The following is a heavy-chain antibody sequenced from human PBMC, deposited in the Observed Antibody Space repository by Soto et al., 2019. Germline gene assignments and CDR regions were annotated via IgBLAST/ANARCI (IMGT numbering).Heavy chain of an antibody. CDR3: AGEYCSSTSCYEDYYYYYGKDV. D-gene: IGHD2-2*01. CDR2: INHSGST. Sequence: SETLSLTCAVYGGSFSGYYWSWIRQPPGKGLEWIGEINHSGSTNYNPSLKSRVTISVDTSKNQFSLKLSSVTAADTAVYYCAGEYCSSTSCYEDYYYYYGKDVWGQGTTVTVSS. J-gene: IGHJ6*02. V-gene: IGHV4-34*01. CDR1: GGSFSGYY.